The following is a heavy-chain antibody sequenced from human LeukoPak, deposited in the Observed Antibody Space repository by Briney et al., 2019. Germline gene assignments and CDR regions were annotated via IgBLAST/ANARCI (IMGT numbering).Heavy chain of an antibody. D-gene: IGHD5-12*01. Sequence: SETLSLTCTVSGGSISSYYWSWIRQPPGKGLEWIGYIYYSGSTNYNPSLKSRVTISVDTSKNQFSLKLTSVTAADTAVYYCARDQGYSTFFAFDIWGRGTIVTVSS. V-gene: IGHV4-59*12. CDR3: ARDQGYSTFFAFDI. J-gene: IGHJ3*02. CDR1: GGSISSYY. CDR2: IYYSGST.